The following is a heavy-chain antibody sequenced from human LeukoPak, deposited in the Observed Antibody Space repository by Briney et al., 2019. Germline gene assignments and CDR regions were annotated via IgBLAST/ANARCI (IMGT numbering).Heavy chain of an antibody. CDR2: INHSGST. D-gene: IGHD3-9*01. Sequence: PSETLSLTCAVYGGSFSGYYWSWIRQPPGKGLEWIGEINHSGSTNYNPSLKSRVTISVDTSKNQFSLKLSSVTAADTAVYYCARRIRYFDWLLEPYFDYWGQGTLVTVSS. CDR1: GGSFSGYY. V-gene: IGHV4-34*01. J-gene: IGHJ4*02. CDR3: ARRIRYFDWLLEPYFDY.